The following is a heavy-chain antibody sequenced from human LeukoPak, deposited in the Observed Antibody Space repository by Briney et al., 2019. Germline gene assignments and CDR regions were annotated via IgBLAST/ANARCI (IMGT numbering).Heavy chain of an antibody. CDR1: GFTISSSTYY. CDR3: AKVREGNDAFDI. CDR2: VYFTGST. J-gene: IGHJ3*02. V-gene: IGHV4-39*07. Sequence: SETLSLTCSVSGFTISSSTYYWAWIRQSPGKGLEWIGSVYFTGSTYYNPSLKSRVTISVDTPKNQFSLKLSSVTAADTAVYYCAKVREGNDAFDIWGQGTTVTVSS.